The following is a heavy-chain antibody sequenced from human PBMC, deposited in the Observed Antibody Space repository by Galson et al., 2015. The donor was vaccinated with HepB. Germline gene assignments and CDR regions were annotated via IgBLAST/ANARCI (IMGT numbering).Heavy chain of an antibody. CDR2: INTNTGNP. CDR3: ARVFRGDYEDYYFYYGMDV. J-gene: IGHJ6*02. CDR1: GYTFTSYA. D-gene: IGHD4-17*01. Sequence: SVKVSCKASGYTFTSYAMNWVRQAPGQGLEWMGWINTNTGNPTYAQGFTGRFVFSLDTSVSTAYLQISSLKAEDTAVYYCARVFRGDYEDYYFYYGMDVWGQGTTVTVSS. V-gene: IGHV7-4-1*02.